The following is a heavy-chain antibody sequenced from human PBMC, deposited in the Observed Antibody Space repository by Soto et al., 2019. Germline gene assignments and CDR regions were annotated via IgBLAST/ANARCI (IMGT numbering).Heavy chain of an antibody. D-gene: IGHD3-22*01. CDR3: VRDPPGHYFSYFFFGMDV. J-gene: IGHJ6*02. Sequence: GASLRLSCAASGFTFRSYAMHWVRQAPGKGLERVAVISYDGSNKYYADSVKGRFTISRDNSKNTLYLQMNSLRAEDTAVYYCVRDPPGHYFSYFFFGMDVRAQGLPVTVAS. V-gene: IGHV3-30-3*01. CDR2: ISYDGSNK. CDR1: GFTFRSYA.